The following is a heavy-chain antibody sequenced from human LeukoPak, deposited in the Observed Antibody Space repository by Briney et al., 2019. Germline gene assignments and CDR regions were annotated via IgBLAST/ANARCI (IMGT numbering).Heavy chain of an antibody. CDR3: ARVGHYCSGGSCYFDY. V-gene: IGHV1-46*01. CDR1: GYTFTSYY. J-gene: IGHJ4*02. Sequence: ASVKVSCKASGYTFTSYYMHWVRQAPGQGLEWMGIINPSGGSTSYSQKFQGGVTMTRDTSTSTVYMELSSLRSEDTAVYYCARVGHYCSGGSCYFDYWGQGTLVTVSS. CDR2: INPSGGST. D-gene: IGHD2-15*01.